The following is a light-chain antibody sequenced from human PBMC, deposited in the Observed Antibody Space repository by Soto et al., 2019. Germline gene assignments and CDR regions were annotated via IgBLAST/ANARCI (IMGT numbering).Light chain of an antibody. CDR2: AAS. V-gene: IGKV1-5*01. CDR1: QSISSW. CDR3: QQYYSFILT. Sequence: DIQMTQSPSTLSASVGDRVTITCRASQSISSWLAWYQQKPGKAPKLLIYAASTLQSGVLSRFSGSGSGTDFTLTISCLQSEDFATYYCQQYYSFILTFGQGTKVDIK. J-gene: IGKJ1*01.